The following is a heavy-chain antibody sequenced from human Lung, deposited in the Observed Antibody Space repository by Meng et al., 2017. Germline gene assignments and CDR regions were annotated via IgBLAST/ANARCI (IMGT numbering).Heavy chain of an antibody. CDR3: ARGPTTMAHDFDY. CDR2: INHSGST. J-gene: IGHJ4*02. Sequence: QVQLQQGGDGMLQPSETLTLTGVAAGGSFSDYYWSGIRQPPGKGLEWIGEINHSGSTNYNPSLESRATISVDTSQNNLSLKLSSVTAADSAVYYCARGPTTMAHDFDYWGQGTLVTVSS. CDR1: GGSFSDYY. V-gene: IGHV4-34*01. D-gene: IGHD4-11*01.